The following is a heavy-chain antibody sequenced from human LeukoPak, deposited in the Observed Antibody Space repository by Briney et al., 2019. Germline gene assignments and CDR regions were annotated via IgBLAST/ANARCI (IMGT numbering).Heavy chain of an antibody. CDR1: GFTFSSYG. CDR3: ARHEGITMIMN. CDR2: IWYDGSNK. D-gene: IGHD3-22*01. Sequence: GGSLRLSCAASGFTFSSYGMHWVRQAPGKGLEWVAVIWYDGSNKYYADSVKGRFTISRDNSNNSLYLQMNSLRAEDTAVYYCARHEGITMIMNWGQGTLVAVSS. J-gene: IGHJ4*02. V-gene: IGHV3-33*01.